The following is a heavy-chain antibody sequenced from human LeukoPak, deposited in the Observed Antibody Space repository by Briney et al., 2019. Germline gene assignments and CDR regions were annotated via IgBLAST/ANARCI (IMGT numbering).Heavy chain of an antibody. CDR1: GFTFSTYA. Sequence: GGSLRLSCAASGFTFSTYAMHWVRQAPGKGLEWVAAISYDGSNKNYADSVKGRFTISRDNSKNTLYLQMNSLRAEDTAVYYCARDVDYANPRHDYWGQGTLVTVSS. V-gene: IGHV3-30*04. J-gene: IGHJ4*02. CDR3: ARDVDYANPRHDY. CDR2: ISYDGSNK. D-gene: IGHD4/OR15-4a*01.